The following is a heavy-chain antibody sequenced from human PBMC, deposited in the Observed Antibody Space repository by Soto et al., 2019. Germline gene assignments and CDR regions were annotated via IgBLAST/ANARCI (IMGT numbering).Heavy chain of an antibody. V-gene: IGHV3-66*01. CDR2: IYSGGST. Sequence: EVQLVESGGGLVQPGGSLRLSCAASEFTVSSYYMNWVRQAPGKGLEWVSVIYSGGSTYYAESAKGRFTISRDISRNMVYLQMNSRRAEDTAVYYCAREQWYYMDVWGKGTTVTVSS. J-gene: IGHJ6*03. D-gene: IGHD6-19*01. CDR3: AREQWYYMDV. CDR1: EFTVSSYY.